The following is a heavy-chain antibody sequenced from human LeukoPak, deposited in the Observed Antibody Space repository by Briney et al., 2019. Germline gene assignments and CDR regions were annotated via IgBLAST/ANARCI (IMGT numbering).Heavy chain of an antibody. Sequence: GGSLRLSCAASGFTLSTYWMHWVRQAPGKGLVWVSRIKGDGSSTIYADSVKGRFTISRDNSKNTLYLQTSSLRAEDTAVYYCARASTTVPNLLDYWGQGTLVTVSP. CDR2: IKGDGSST. CDR3: ARASTTVPNLLDY. CDR1: GFTLSTYW. J-gene: IGHJ4*02. D-gene: IGHD4-17*01. V-gene: IGHV3-74*01.